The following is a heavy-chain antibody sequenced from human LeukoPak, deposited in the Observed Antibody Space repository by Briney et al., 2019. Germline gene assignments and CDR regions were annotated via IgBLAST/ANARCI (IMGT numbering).Heavy chain of an antibody. CDR2: FHYSGAA. CDR3: ARSSATYHEGFDY. V-gene: IGHV4-59*08. J-gene: IGHJ4*02. CDR1: GGSFTNYY. Sequence: SETLSLTCTVSGGSFTNYYWSWIRQPPGKGLEWMGYFHYSGAAYYIPSLRSRVTISVDTSKNQFSLKVSSVTAADTAVYYCARSSATYHEGFDYWGQGTLVTVSS. D-gene: IGHD1-14*01.